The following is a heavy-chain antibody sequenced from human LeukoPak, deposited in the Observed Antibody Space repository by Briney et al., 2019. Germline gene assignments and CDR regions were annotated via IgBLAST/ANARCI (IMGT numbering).Heavy chain of an antibody. D-gene: IGHD3-10*01. CDR1: GFTFSGYS. J-gene: IGHJ4*02. Sequence: KPGGSLRLSCAASGFTFSGYSMNWVRQAPGKGLEWVSSISSSSSYIYYADSVKGRFTISRDNAKNSLYLQMNSLRAEDTAVYYCARGLWFGDTYYFDYWGQGTLVTVSS. V-gene: IGHV3-21*01. CDR2: ISSSSSYI. CDR3: ARGLWFGDTYYFDY.